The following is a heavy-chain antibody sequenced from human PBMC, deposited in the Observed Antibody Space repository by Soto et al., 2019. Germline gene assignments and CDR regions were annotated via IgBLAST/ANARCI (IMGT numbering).Heavy chain of an antibody. J-gene: IGHJ6*02. CDR1: GYTFTGYY. Sequence: QVQLVQAGAEVKKPGASVKVSCKASGYTFTGYYMHWVRQAPGQGLEWMGGINTNSGGTNYAQKFQGRVTMTRDTAISSAYMELSRLRCDDTAVYYCASQTYYYDSSGYYGLYYYYYGMDVLVQGTTVTVSS. D-gene: IGHD3-22*01. CDR2: INTNSGGT. V-gene: IGHV1-2*02. CDR3: ASQTYYYDSSGYYGLYYYYYGMDV.